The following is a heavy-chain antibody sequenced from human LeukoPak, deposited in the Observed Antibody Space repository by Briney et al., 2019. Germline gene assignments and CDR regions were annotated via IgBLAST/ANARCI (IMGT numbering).Heavy chain of an antibody. CDR2: IYHSGST. CDR3: VRKLDGHNWFDP. V-gene: IGHV4-28*01. CDR1: GYSISSDYW. D-gene: IGHD3-9*01. J-gene: IGHJ5*02. Sequence: SETLSLTCAVSGYSISSDYWWGWIRQPPGKGLEWIGDIYHSGSTYYNPSLKSRATMSVDTSKNQFSLKLRSVTAVDTAVYYCVRKLDGHNWFDPWGQGTLVTVSS.